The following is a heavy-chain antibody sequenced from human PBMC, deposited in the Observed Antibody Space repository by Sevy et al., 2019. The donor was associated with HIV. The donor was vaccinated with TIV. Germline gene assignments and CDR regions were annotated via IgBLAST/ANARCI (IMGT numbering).Heavy chain of an antibody. J-gene: IGHJ6*02. D-gene: IGHD2-15*01. Sequence: GGSLRLSCAVSGFTLTNEFFSWVRQAPGKGLEWVAVVYSGGATYYAESVKGRFTISRDKSKSTLYLQMKSLRAEDTAVYYCARVGYCRGGTCFSGFYYAMDVWGQGTTVTVSS. V-gene: IGHV3-53*01. CDR1: GFTLTNEF. CDR3: ARVGYCRGGTCFSGFYYAMDV. CDR2: VYSGGAT.